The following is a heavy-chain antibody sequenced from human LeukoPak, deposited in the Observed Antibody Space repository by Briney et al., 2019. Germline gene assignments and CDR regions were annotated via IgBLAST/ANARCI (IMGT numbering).Heavy chain of an antibody. CDR1: GGSINTHY. CDR3: ARILVGAFDY. CDR2: LYYTGIT. V-gene: IGHV4-59*08. Sequence: SGTLSLTCTVSGGSINTHYWSWIRQPPGKGLEWIGDLYYTGITSYNPFLKSRVTMSLDTSENQFSLKVRSVTAADTAVYYCARILVGAFDYWGQGTLVTVSS. J-gene: IGHJ4*02. D-gene: IGHD1-26*01.